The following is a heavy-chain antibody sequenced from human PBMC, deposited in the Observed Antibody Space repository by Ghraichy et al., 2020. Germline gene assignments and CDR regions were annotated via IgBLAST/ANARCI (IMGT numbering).Heavy chain of an antibody. V-gene: IGHV3-23*01. CDR2: ISGLGSST. J-gene: IGHJ4*02. Sequence: LSLTCAASGFTFKNYAMSWVRQAPGKGLEWVSAISGLGSSTYYADSVKGRFTISRDNSKNTLFLQMNSLRAEDTAVYYCAKGDYTNSWTKFPFDYWGQGTLVTVSS. CDR1: GFTFKNYA. D-gene: IGHD6-13*01. CDR3: AKGDYTNSWTKFPFDY.